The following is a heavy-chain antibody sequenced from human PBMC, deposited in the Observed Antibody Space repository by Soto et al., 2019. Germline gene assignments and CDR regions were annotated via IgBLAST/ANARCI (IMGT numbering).Heavy chain of an antibody. D-gene: IGHD3-3*01. J-gene: IGHJ4*02. Sequence: QVQLVQSGAEVKKPGSSVKVSCTTSGGTISSFGMNWVRQAPGQGLEWMGGIVPIVGSTKYAEKCQGRVTITADASTSTVYMDLSRLRSEDTAVYYCARSFTKSRRGGVAFDYWGQGTLLTVSP. CDR3: ARSFTKSRRGGVAFDY. CDR1: GGTISSFG. V-gene: IGHV1-69*01. CDR2: IVPIVGST.